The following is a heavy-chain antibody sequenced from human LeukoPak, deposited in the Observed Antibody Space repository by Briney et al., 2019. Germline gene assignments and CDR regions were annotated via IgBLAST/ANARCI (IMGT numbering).Heavy chain of an antibody. CDR1: GYTFTNYG. Sequence: GASVKVSCKASGYTFTNYGISWVRQAPGQGLEWMGIINPSGGSTSYAQKFQGRVTMTRDMSTSTVYMELSSLRSEDTAVYYCATATQGYNQRYFDYWGQGILVTVSS. CDR3: ATATQGYNQRYFDY. D-gene: IGHD5-24*01. J-gene: IGHJ4*02. CDR2: INPSGGST. V-gene: IGHV1-46*01.